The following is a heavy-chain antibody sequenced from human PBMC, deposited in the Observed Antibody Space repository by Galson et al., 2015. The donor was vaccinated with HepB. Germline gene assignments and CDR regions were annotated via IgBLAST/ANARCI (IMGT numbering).Heavy chain of an antibody. J-gene: IGHJ4*02. CDR2: ITYDGTNK. CDR3: VKGGGYSAIRGRGGFDS. D-gene: IGHD5-12*01. CDR1: GFTFNSYA. V-gene: IGHV3-30*04. Sequence: SLRLSCAVSGFTFNSYAMYWVRQAPGKGLQWVAVITYDGTNKFYARSVKARFTISRDNSGNTLFLHMNSLRPEDTALYYCVKGGGYSAIRGRGGFDSWGQGALVTVSS.